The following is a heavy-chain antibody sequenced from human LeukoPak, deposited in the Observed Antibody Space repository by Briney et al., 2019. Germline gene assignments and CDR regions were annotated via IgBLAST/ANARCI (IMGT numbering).Heavy chain of an antibody. J-gene: IGHJ3*02. CDR1: GFTVSGSY. CDR2: IYAGGNT. CDR3: ANTRSYTFDI. Sequence: TGGSLRLSCAASGFTVSGSYMSWVRQAPGKGLEWVSIIYAGGNTYYTDSVRGRFTISRDSSKNPVYLQMNSLRAEDTAVYDCANTRSYTFDIWGQGTMVTVSS. V-gene: IGHV3-66*01. D-gene: IGHD2-2*02.